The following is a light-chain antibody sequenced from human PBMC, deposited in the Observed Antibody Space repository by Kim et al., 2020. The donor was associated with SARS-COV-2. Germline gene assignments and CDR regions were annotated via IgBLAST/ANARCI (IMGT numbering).Light chain of an antibody. J-gene: IGKJ1*01. CDR1: QSVSSHN. CDR3: QQYGTSPWT. Sequence: PPGETATLPCRASQSVSSHNLAWYQQQPGRAPRLLLHGASNRASGIPDRFSGSGSGTDFTLTISRLEPEDFAVYHCQQYGTSPWTFGQGTKVDIK. V-gene: IGKV3-20*01. CDR2: GAS.